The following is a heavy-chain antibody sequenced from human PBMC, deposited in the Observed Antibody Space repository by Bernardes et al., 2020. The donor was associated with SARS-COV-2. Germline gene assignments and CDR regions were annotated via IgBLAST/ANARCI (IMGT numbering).Heavy chain of an antibody. Sequence: SETLSLTCTVSGGSISSYYWSWIRQPPGKGLEWIGYISDSGSTNYNPSLKSRVTISEDTSKNTLYLQMNGLRAEDTAVYYCARDFPGSCSTPGCTFDPWGQGTLVTVSS. CDR1: GGSISSYY. J-gene: IGHJ5*02. D-gene: IGHD6-19*01. CDR3: ARDFPGSCSTPGCTFDP. CDR2: ISDSGST. V-gene: IGHV4-59*12.